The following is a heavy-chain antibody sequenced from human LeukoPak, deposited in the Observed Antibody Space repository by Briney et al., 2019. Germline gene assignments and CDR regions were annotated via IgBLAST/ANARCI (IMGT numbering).Heavy chain of an antibody. Sequence: GGSLRLSCAASGFTINNKYMTWVRQAPGKGLEWVSLIYTGGSTYYADSVKGRFTISRHNSKNTLYLQMNSLRAEDTAVYYCASESSLPSNLDVWGQGTTVTVSS. D-gene: IGHD1-26*01. V-gene: IGHV3-53*04. CDR3: ASESSLPSNLDV. CDR1: GFTINNKY. CDR2: IYTGGST. J-gene: IGHJ6*02.